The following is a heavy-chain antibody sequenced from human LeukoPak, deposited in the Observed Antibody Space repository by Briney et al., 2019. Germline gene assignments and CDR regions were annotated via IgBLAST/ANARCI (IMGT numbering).Heavy chain of an antibody. Sequence: ASVKVSCKASGYTFTSYYMHWVRQAPGQGLEWMGIINLSGGSTSYAQKFQGRVTMTRDTSTSTVYMELSSLRSEDTAVYYCARGVVVVTMAWYFDLWGRGTLVTVSS. CDR3: ARGVVVVTMAWYFDL. CDR2: INLSGGST. J-gene: IGHJ2*01. CDR1: GYTFTSYY. D-gene: IGHD3-22*01. V-gene: IGHV1-46*01.